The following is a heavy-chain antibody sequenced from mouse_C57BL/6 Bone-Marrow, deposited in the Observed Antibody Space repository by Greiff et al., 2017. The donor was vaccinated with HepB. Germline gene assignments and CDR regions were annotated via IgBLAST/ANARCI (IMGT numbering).Heavy chain of an antibody. CDR2: ISSGSSTI. CDR1: GFTFSDYG. Sequence: EVKLVESGGGLVKPGGSLKLSCAASGFTFSDYGMHWVRQAPEKGLEWVAYISSGSSTIYYADTVMGRFTISRDNAKNTLFLQMTSLMSEDTAMYYCARDLGRYYAMDYWGQGTSVTVSS. V-gene: IGHV5-17*01. D-gene: IGHD4-1*01. CDR3: ARDLGRYYAMDY. J-gene: IGHJ4*01.